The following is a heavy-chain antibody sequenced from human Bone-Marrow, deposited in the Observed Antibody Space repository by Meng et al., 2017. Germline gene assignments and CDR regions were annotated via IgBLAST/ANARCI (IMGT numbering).Heavy chain of an antibody. CDR3: ARETYYDFWSGYYLGYYYGMDV. J-gene: IGHJ6*02. V-gene: IGHV3-30*01. Sequence: GGSLRLSCAASGFTSNIYAMRWVRQAPGKGLEWVAVISYDGSNKYYADSVKGRFTISRDNSKNTLYLQMNSLRAEDTAVYYCARETYYDFWSGYYLGYYYGMDVWGQGTTVTVSS. CDR2: ISYDGSNK. D-gene: IGHD3-3*01. CDR1: GFTSNIYA.